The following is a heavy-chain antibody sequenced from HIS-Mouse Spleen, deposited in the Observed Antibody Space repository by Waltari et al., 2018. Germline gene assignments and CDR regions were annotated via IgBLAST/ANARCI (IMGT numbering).Heavy chain of an antibody. V-gene: IGHV3-30*18. CDR3: AKDKHHAFDY. J-gene: IGHJ4*02. CDR2: ISYDGSNK. Sequence: QVQLVESGGGVVQPGRSRRLSCAASGSTFSSDGMHWVRQAPGKGLEWVAVISYDGSNKYYADSVKGRFTISRDNSKNTLYLQMNSLRAEDTAVYYCAKDKHHAFDYWGQGTLVTVSS. CDR1: GSTFSSDG.